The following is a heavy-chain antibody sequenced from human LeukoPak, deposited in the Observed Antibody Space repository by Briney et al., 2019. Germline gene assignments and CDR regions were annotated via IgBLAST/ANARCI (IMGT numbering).Heavy chain of an antibody. J-gene: IGHJ4*02. CDR2: ISYTGTHI. Sequence: GGSLRLSCAASAFSLNAYNMNWVRQAPGKGLEWVSSISYTGTHIYYADSVKGRFTISRDNAQNSLYLQMNSLRAEDTAIYCCVRDRGTYRPIDYWGQGTLVTVSS. CDR3: VRDRGTYRPIDY. V-gene: IGHV3-21*04. D-gene: IGHD1-26*01. CDR1: AFSLNAYN.